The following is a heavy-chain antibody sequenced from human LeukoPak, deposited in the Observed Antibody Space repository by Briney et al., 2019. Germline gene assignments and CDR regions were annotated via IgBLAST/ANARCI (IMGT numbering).Heavy chain of an antibody. V-gene: IGHV1-69*05. D-gene: IGHD3-22*01. CDR3: ARGGHYYDSSGDHFDY. CDR2: IIPIFGTA. J-gene: IGHJ4*02. Sequence: SVKVSCKASGGTFSSYAISWVRQAPGQGLEWMGRIIPIFGTANYAQKFQGRVTITTDESTSTAYMGLSSLRSEDTAVYYCARGGHYYDSSGDHFDYWGQGTPVTVSS. CDR1: GGTFSSYA.